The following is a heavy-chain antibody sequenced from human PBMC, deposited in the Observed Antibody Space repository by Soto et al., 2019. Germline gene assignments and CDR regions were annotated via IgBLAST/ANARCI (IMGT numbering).Heavy chain of an antibody. CDR1: GFTFSSYG. J-gene: IGHJ4*02. CDR2: IWYDGSNK. CDR3: ARGPAPFYYDSSGVLDY. Sequence: GGSLRLSCAASGFTFSSYGMHWVRQAPGKGLEWVAVIWYDGSNKYYADSVKGRFTISRDNSKNTLYLQMNSLRAEDTAVYYCARGPAPFYYDSSGVLDYWGQGTLVTVSS. V-gene: IGHV3-33*01. D-gene: IGHD3-22*01.